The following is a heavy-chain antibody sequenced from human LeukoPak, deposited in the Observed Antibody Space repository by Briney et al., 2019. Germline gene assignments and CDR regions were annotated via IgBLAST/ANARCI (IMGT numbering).Heavy chain of an antibody. CDR1: GVTFSSYW. V-gene: IGHV3-7*01. CDR2: IKQDGSEE. D-gene: IGHD4-23*01. Sequence: PGGSLRLSCAASGVTFSSYWMSWVRQAPGKGLEWVANIKQDGSEEYYVDSVKGRFTISRDNAKNSLYLQMNSLRAEDTAVYYCARARTVVTPRYFDYWGQGTLVTVSS. J-gene: IGHJ4*02. CDR3: ARARTVVTPRYFDY.